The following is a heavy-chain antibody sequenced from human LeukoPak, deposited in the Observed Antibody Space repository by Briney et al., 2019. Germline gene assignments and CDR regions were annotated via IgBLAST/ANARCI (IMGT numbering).Heavy chain of an antibody. D-gene: IGHD6-19*01. CDR1: GFTFSNYW. Sequence: PGRSLRLSCEASGFTFSNYWMSRVRQPPGKGLEWVANIKEDGSEKDYVDSVKGRFTISRDNAKNSLYLQMNSLRAEDTAVYYCARDGYSSGWYAFDYWGQGTLVTVSS. V-gene: IGHV3-7*01. CDR3: ARDGYSSGWYAFDY. CDR2: IKEDGSEK. J-gene: IGHJ4*02.